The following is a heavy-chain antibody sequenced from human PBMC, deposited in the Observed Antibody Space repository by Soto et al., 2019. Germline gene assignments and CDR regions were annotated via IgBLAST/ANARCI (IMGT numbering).Heavy chain of an antibody. J-gene: IGHJ6*02. Sequence: ESGGGLVQPGRSLRLSCAASGFTFDDYAMHWVRQAPGKGLEWVSGISWNRGSIGYADSVKGRFTISRDNAKNSLYLQMNSLRAEGTALYYCAKGHSSSWDYGMDVWGQGTTVTVSS. D-gene: IGHD6-13*01. CDR3: AKGHSSSWDYGMDV. V-gene: IGHV3-9*01. CDR1: GFTFDDYA. CDR2: ISWNRGSI.